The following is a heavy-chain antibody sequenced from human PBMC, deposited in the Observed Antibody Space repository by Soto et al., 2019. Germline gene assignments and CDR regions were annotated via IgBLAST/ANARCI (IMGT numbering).Heavy chain of an antibody. V-gene: IGHV3-33*01. CDR1: GFTFGTYG. Sequence: QVQVVESGGGVVQPGRSLRLSCGASGFTFGTYGMHWVRQAPGKGLEWVAVIWYDGSTKYYAESVKGRFTISRDNSKNTLYLQMNSLRAEDTAVYYCARDSLSSTYYLDYWGQGTLVTVSS. D-gene: IGHD2-2*01. J-gene: IGHJ4*02. CDR3: ARDSLSSTYYLDY. CDR2: IWYDGSTK.